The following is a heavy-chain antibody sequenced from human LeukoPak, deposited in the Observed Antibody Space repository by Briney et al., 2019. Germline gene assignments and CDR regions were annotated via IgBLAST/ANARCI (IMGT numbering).Heavy chain of an antibody. J-gene: IGHJ5*02. CDR2: INAGNGNT. Sequence: GASVKVSCKASGYTFTTFAIHWVRQVPGQSLEWMGWINAGNGNTKYSQNFQGRVTITRDTSASTAYMELSSLTSEDTAVYYCARDSRTISNWFDTWGQGTPVTVSP. V-gene: IGHV1-3*01. CDR3: ARDSRTISNWFDT. CDR1: GYTFTTFA. D-gene: IGHD1-1*01.